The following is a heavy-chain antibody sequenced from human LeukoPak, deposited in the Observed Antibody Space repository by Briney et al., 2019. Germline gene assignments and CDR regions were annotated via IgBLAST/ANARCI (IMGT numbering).Heavy chain of an antibody. Sequence: GGSLRLSCVASGFTFGKYWMSWVRQAPGKGLEWVANIKLDGSEKNYVDSVKGRFTISRDNSKNTVLLQMNSLRAEDTAVYYCAKDVRITFGGVIVQPFDYWGQGTLVTVSS. V-gene: IGHV3-7*03. CDR3: AKDVRITFGGVIVQPFDY. CDR2: IKLDGSEK. D-gene: IGHD3-16*02. J-gene: IGHJ4*02. CDR1: GFTFGKYW.